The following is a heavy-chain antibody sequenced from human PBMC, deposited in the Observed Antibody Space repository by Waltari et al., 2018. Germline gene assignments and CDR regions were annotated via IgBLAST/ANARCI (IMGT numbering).Heavy chain of an antibody. V-gene: IGHV3-7*01. CDR3: ARDQWFAFDI. J-gene: IGHJ3*02. CDR2: IMTDGSEE. CDR1: GFTLSRLW. Sequence: EVQLVESGGGLVQPGWARRPARPASGFTLSRLWMSGVRQAAGKGPGWVANIMTDGSEEYYVDSVRGRFTISRDNAKNSLYLQMNSLRPEDTAVYYCARDQWFAFDIWGHGTMVTVSS. D-gene: IGHD3-22*01.